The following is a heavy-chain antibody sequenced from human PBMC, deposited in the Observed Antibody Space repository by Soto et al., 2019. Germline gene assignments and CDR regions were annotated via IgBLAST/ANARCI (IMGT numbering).Heavy chain of an antibody. D-gene: IGHD4-17*01. CDR2: IYYSGST. Sequence: PSETLSLTCTVSGGSISSYYWSWIRQPPGKGLEWIGYIYYSGSTNYNPSLKSRVTISVDTSKNQFSLKLSSVTAVDTAVYYCARVIDYGDYGGLGYYFDYWGQGTLVTV. J-gene: IGHJ4*02. V-gene: IGHV4-59*01. CDR1: GGSISSYY. CDR3: ARVIDYGDYGGLGYYFDY.